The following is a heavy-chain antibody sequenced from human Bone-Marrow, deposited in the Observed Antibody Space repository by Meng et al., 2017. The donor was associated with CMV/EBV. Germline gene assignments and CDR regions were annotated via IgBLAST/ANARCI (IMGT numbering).Heavy chain of an antibody. D-gene: IGHD6-13*01. J-gene: IGHJ5*02. Sequence: ASVKVSCKVSGYTLTELSMHWVRQAPGKGLEWMGGFDPADGETIYAQKFQGRVTITADKSTSTAYMELSSLRSEDTAVYYWASLASAGANWFEPWGQGTLVTVSS. CDR2: FDPADGET. CDR1: GYTLTELS. V-gene: IGHV1-24*01. CDR3: ASLASAGANWFEP.